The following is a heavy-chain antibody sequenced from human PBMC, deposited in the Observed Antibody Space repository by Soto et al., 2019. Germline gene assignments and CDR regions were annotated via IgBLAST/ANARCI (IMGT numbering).Heavy chain of an antibody. CDR1: GYSFTTYW. CDR3: ARRQAAAAYYYFDY. Sequence: PGESLKISCQGSGYSFTTYWIAWVRQVPGKGLEWMGIIYPGDSNIRYSPSFQGQVTISADKSISTAYLQWSSLKASDTAMYYCARRQAAAAYYYFDYWAQGTLVTVSS. CDR2: IYPGDSNI. V-gene: IGHV5-51*01. D-gene: IGHD6-13*01. J-gene: IGHJ4*02.